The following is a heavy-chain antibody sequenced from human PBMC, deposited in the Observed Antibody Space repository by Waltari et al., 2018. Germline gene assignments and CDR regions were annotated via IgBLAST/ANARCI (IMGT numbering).Heavy chain of an antibody. V-gene: IGHV3-23*01. D-gene: IGHD1-7*01. CDR1: GFTFSSYA. Sequence: EVQLLESGGGLVQPGGSLRLSCAASGFTFSSYAMSWVRQAPGKGLEWVSAISGSGGSTYYADSVKGRFTISRDNSKNTLYLQMNSLRAEDTAVYYCAKDSPLITGTTKDYFDYWGQGTLVTVSS. CDR3: AKDSPLITGTTKDYFDY. J-gene: IGHJ4*02. CDR2: ISGSGGST.